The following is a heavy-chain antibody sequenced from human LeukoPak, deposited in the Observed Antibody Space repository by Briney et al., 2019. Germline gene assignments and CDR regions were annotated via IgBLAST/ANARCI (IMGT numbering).Heavy chain of an antibody. V-gene: IGHV3-21*01. CDR1: GFTFSSYS. J-gene: IGHJ6*02. D-gene: IGHD2-15*01. Sequence: GGSLRLSCAASGFTFSSYSMNWVRQAPGKGLEWISSISSSSSYIFYADSVKGRFTTSRDNAKNSLYLQMNSLRAEDTAVYYCAVGACSGGSCYLNYYGMDVWGQGTTVTVSS. CDR3: AVGACSGGSCYLNYYGMDV. CDR2: ISSSSSYI.